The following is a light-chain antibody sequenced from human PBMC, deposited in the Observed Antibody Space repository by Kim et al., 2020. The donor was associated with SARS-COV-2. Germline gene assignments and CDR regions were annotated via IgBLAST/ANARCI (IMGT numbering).Light chain of an antibody. J-gene: IGLJ2*01. V-gene: IGLV3-19*01. CDR2: GKG. CDR3: NSRDTSGYRVV. Sequence: ALGQTVRITCQGDSIRRDYASWFQQKPGQAPLLVIYGKGNRPSGIPDRFSGSNSGDTASLTITGAQAEDEADYYCNSRDTSGYRVVFGGGTKVTVL. CDR1: SIRRDY.